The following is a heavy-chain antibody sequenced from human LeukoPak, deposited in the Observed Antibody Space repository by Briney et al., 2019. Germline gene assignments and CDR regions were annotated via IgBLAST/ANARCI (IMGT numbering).Heavy chain of an antibody. V-gene: IGHV4-30-4*08. Sequence: SETLSLSCTVSGGSISSGDYYWSWIRQPPGKGLEWIGYIYYSGSTYYNPSLKSRVTISVDTSKNQFSLKLSSVTAADTAVYYCARDDPQYWFDPWGQGTLVTVSS. CDR2: IYYSGST. CDR3: ARDDPQYWFDP. CDR1: GGSISSGDYY. D-gene: IGHD3-3*01. J-gene: IGHJ5*02.